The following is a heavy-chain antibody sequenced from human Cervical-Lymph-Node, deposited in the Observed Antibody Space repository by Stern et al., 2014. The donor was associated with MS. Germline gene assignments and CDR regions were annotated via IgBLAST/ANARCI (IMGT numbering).Heavy chain of an antibody. J-gene: IGHJ2*01. CDR3: ARTEIFGENWYFDL. CDR2: ISWNSGRI. Sequence: EVQLVESGGGLVQPGRSLRLSCAASGFAFDDYAMHWVRQAPGKGLEWVSGISWNSGRIVYADSVKGRFTISREYAKNSLFLQMNSLRCEDTDLYYCARTEIFGENWYFDLWGRVTLVTVSS. V-gene: IGHV3-9*01. D-gene: IGHD3-3*01. CDR1: GFAFDDYA.